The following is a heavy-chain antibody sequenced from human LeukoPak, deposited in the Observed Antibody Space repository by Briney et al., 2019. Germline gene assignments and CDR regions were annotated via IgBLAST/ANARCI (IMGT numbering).Heavy chain of an antibody. CDR2: IYYSGST. J-gene: IGHJ4*02. D-gene: IGHD3-22*01. Sequence: SQTLSLTCTVSGGSISSGGYYWSWIRQHPGKGLEWIGYIYYSGSTYYNPSLKSRVTISVDTSKNQFSLKLSSVTAADTAVYYCGRAIGSYYDSSGYLDYWGQGTLVTVSS. CDR3: GRAIGSYYDSSGYLDY. V-gene: IGHV4-31*03. CDR1: GGSISSGGYY.